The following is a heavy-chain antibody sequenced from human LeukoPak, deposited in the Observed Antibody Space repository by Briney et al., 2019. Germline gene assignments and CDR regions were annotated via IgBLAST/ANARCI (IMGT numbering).Heavy chain of an antibody. D-gene: IGHD6-6*01. CDR3: ARHMELVNWFDP. Sequence: KASETLSLTCTVSGGSISGSSYYWGWIRQPPGKGLEWIGSIYYSGSTNYNPSLKSRVTISVDTSKNQFSLKLSSVTAADTAVYDCARHMELVNWFDPWGQGTLVTVSP. CDR1: GGSISGSSYY. J-gene: IGHJ5*02. V-gene: IGHV4-39*01. CDR2: IYYSGST.